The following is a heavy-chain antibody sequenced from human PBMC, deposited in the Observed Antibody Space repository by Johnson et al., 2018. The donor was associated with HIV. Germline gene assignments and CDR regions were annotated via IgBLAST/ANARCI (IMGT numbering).Heavy chain of an antibody. CDR2: LHRDGTT. CDR1: VFIVSNNY. J-gene: IGHJ3*02. V-gene: IGHV3-66*01. Sequence: VQLVESGGGLVQPGGSLRLSCAASVFIVSNNYMNWVRQTPGKGLEWVSILHRDGTTYYADSVKGRFTISRDNSKNTLYLQMKRLRVEDTAVYYCARDDLDNSGHLMAFDMWGQGTMVTVSS. D-gene: IGHD1-26*01. CDR3: ARDDLDNSGHLMAFDM.